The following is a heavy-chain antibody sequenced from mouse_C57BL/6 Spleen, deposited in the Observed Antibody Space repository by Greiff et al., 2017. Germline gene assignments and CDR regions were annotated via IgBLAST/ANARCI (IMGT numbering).Heavy chain of an antibody. CDR1: GYTFTGYW. V-gene: IGHV1-9*01. Sequence: QVQLKESGAELMKPGVSVKLSCKATGYTFTGYWIEWVKQRPGHGLEWIGEILPGSGSTNYNEKFKGKATFTADTSSNTAYMQLSSLTTEDSAIYYCATPYDYDDLWYFDVWGTGTTVTVSS. J-gene: IGHJ1*03. D-gene: IGHD2-4*01. CDR2: ILPGSGST. CDR3: ATPYDYDDLWYFDV.